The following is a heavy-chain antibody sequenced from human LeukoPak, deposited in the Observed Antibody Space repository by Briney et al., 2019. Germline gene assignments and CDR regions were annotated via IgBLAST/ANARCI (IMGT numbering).Heavy chain of an antibody. J-gene: IGHJ4*02. CDR1: GFTFSSYS. Sequence: GGSLRLSCAASGFTFSSYSTNWVRQAPGKGLEWVSYISSSSSTIYYADSVKGRFTISRDNAKNSLYLQMNSLRAEDTAVYYCARGPGIAAPIDYGGQGTLVTVS. V-gene: IGHV3-48*01. CDR3: ARGPGIAAPIDY. D-gene: IGHD6-13*01. CDR2: ISSSSSTI.